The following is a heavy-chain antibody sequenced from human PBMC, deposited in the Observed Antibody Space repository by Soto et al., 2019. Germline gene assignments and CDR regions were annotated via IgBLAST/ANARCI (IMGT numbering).Heavy chain of an antibody. J-gene: IGHJ4*02. Sequence: XGSLGLSCSASGLSFNDYAMHWVRQAAGKGLRYASSISSNGVSTYYADSVKGRFTISRDNSKNTLYLQMNSLRVEDTAVYYCVKDRFVNYWGQGALVTVSS. D-gene: IGHD3-3*01. CDR3: VKDRFVNY. CDR2: ISSNGVST. V-gene: IGHV3-64D*06. CDR1: GLSFNDYA.